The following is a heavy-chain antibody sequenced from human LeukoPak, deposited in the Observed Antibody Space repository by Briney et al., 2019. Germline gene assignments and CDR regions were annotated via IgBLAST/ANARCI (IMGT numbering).Heavy chain of an antibody. Sequence: GESLKISCKGSGYSFTSYWIGWVRQMPGKGLEWMGIIYPDDSDTRYSPSFQGQVTFSAEKSISTAYLQWSSLKASDTAIYYCARHQSGSGSYPYFDFWGQGTLVTVSS. V-gene: IGHV5-51*01. D-gene: IGHD1-26*01. CDR1: GYSFTSYW. CDR2: IYPDDSDT. CDR3: ARHQSGSGSYPYFDF. J-gene: IGHJ4*02.